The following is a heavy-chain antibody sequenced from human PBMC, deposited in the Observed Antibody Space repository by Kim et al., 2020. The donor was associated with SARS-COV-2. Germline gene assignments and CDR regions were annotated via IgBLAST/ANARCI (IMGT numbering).Heavy chain of an antibody. CDR2: FNPSGGST. V-gene: IGHV1-46*01. J-gene: IGHJ3*02. CDR3: ARVRNPPGAFDI. CDR1: GYTFTSYY. Sequence: ASVKVSCKASGYTFTSYYMHWVRQAPGLGLEWMGIFNPSGGSTSYAQKFQGRVTMTRDTSTSTVYMELSSLRSEDTAVYYCARVRNPPGAFDIWGQGTMVTVSS.